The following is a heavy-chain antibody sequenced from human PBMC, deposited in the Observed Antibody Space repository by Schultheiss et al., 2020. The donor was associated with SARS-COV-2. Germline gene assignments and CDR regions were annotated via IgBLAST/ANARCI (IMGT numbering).Heavy chain of an antibody. D-gene: IGHD3-16*01. CDR2: ISYDGSNK. V-gene: IGHV3-30*18. CDR1: GFTFGSYG. J-gene: IGHJ4*02. CDR3: AKDGGDGDYFDY. Sequence: GGSLRLSCAASGFTFGSYGMHWVRQAPGKGLEWVAVISYDGSNKYYADSVKGRFTISRDNSKNTLYLQMNSLRAEDTAVYYCAKDGGDGDYFDYWGQGTLVTVSS.